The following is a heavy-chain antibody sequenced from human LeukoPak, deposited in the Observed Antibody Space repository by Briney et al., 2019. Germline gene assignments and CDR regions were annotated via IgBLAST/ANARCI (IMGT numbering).Heavy chain of an antibody. V-gene: IGHV3-30*02. CDR3: AKDHYYDSSDLDY. CDR2: IRYDGSNK. Sequence: PGGSLRLSCAASGFTFSSYGMHWVRQAPGKGLEWVAFIRYDGSNKYYADSVKGRFTISRDNSKNTLYLQMNSLRAEDTAVYYCAKDHYYDSSDLDYWGQGTLVTVSS. D-gene: IGHD3-22*01. J-gene: IGHJ4*02. CDR1: GFTFSSYG.